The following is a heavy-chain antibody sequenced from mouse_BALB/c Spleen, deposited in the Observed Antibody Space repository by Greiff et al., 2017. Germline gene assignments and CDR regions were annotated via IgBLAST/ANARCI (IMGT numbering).Heavy chain of an antibody. CDR1: GFNIKDTY. Sequence: VQLKESGAELVKPGASVKLSCTASGFNIKDTYMHWVKQRPEQGLEWIGRIDPANGNTKYDPKFQGKATITADTSSNTAYLQLSSLTSEDTAVYYCARSDGYYFDYWGQGTTLTVSS. V-gene: IGHV14-3*02. CDR2: IDPANGNT. CDR3: ARSDGYYFDY. J-gene: IGHJ2*01.